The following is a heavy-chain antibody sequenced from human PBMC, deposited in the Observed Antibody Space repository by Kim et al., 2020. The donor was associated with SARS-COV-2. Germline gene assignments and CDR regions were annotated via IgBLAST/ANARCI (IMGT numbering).Heavy chain of an antibody. CDR2: IIPLYGTA. V-gene: IGHV1-69*13. CDR3: ATSRGGYYASGSSFDS. D-gene: IGHD3-10*01. J-gene: IGHJ4*02. Sequence: SVKVSCKASGGTFSDYAFDWVREAPGQGFEWMGGIIPLYGTASDAPKFQDRVTFTADESTTTAYMDLTSLTSDDTAVYYCATSRGGYYASGSSFDSWGQ. CDR1: GGTFSDYA.